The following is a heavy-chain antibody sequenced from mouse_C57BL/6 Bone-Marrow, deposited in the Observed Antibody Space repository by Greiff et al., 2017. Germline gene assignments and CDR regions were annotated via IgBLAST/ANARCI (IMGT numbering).Heavy chain of an antibody. V-gene: IGHV1-81*01. Sequence: VQLQESGAELARPGASVKLSCKASGYTFTSYGISWVKQRTGQGLEWIGEIYPRSGNTYYNEKFKGKATLTADKSSSTAYMELRSLTSEDSAVYFCASRALWYVDVWGTGTTVTVSS. J-gene: IGHJ1*03. CDR3: ASRALWYVDV. CDR2: IYPRSGNT. CDR1: GYTFTSYG.